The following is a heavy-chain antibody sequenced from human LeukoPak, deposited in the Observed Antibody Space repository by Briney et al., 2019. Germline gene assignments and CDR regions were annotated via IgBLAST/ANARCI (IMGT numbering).Heavy chain of an antibody. CDR1: GFTFDDYG. J-gene: IGHJ6*03. CDR2: IYYSGST. Sequence: GSLRLSCAVSGFTFDDYGMSWVRQAPGKGLEWIGYIYYSGSTNYNPSLKSRVTISVDTSKNQFSLKLSSVTAADTAVYYCARAVAYCGGDCYPDYYYYYYMDVWGEGTTVTVSS. D-gene: IGHD2-21*02. CDR3: ARAVAYCGGDCYPDYYYYYYMDV. V-gene: IGHV4-59*01.